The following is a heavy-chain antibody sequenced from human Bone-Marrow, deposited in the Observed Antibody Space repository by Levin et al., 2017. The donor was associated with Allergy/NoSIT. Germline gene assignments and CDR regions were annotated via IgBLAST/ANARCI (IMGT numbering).Heavy chain of an antibody. CDR2: IWYDGSNK. V-gene: IGHV3-33*01. D-gene: IGHD4-23*01. J-gene: IGHJ5*02. CDR1: GFTFSSYG. Sequence: PGGSLRLSCAASGFTFSSYGMHWVRQAPGKGLEWVAVIWYDGSNKYYADSVKGRFTISRDNSKNTLYLQMNSLRAEDTAVYYCARDRGNSYWFDPWGQGTLVTVSS. CDR3: ARDRGNSYWFDP.